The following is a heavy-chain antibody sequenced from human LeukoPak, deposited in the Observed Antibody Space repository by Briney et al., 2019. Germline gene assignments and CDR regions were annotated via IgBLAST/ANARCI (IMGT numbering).Heavy chain of an antibody. J-gene: IGHJ4*02. Sequence: PGGSLRLCCAASGFTFSSYWMHWVRQARGKGLVWVSRINSDGSSTIHADSVKGRFTISRDNAKNTLYLQMNSLRAEDTAVYYCAREVYSSGWSSFDYWGQGTLVTVSS. CDR2: INSDGSST. CDR3: AREVYSSGWSSFDY. D-gene: IGHD6-19*01. V-gene: IGHV3-74*01. CDR1: GFTFSSYW.